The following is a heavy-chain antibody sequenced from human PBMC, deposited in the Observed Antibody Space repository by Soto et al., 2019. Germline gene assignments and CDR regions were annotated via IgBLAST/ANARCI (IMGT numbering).Heavy chain of an antibody. CDR2: INHSGST. CDR1: GGSFSGYY. J-gene: IGHJ5*02. D-gene: IGHD3-3*01. CDR3: AREVGFTIFGVVPHRWFDP. Sequence: SDTLSLTCAVSGGSFSGYYWSWIRQPPGKGLEWIGEINHSGSTNYNPSLKSRVTISVDTSKNQFSLKLSSVTAADTAVYYCAREVGFTIFGVVPHRWFDPWGQGTLVTVPS. V-gene: IGHV4-34*01.